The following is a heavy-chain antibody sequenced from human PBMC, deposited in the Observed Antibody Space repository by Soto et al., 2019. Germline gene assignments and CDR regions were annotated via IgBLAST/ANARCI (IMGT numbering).Heavy chain of an antibody. CDR3: AKDWSGRGTVTPDY. CDR2: ISGIGNST. Sequence: PGGSLRLSCAASGFTFSSYAMSWVRQAPGKGLEWVSGISGIGNSTYCADSVKGRFTISRDNSKNTLYLQMNSLGAEDTAVYYCAKDWSGRGTVTPDYWGQGTLVTVSS. J-gene: IGHJ4*02. D-gene: IGHD4-4*01. V-gene: IGHV3-23*01. CDR1: GFTFSSYA.